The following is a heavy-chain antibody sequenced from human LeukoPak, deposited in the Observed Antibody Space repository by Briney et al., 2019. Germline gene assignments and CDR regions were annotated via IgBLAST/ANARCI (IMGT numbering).Heavy chain of an antibody. CDR1: GFTFSSFA. CDR2: IRDSGGST. V-gene: IGHV3-23*01. CDR3: ARDPNGDYIGAFEI. Sequence: GGSLRLSCAASGFTFSSFAMSWVRQAPGKGLEWVSTIRDSGGSTYYEDSVKGRLTISRDNSKNTLYLQMNSLRAEDTAVYYCARDPNGDYIGAFEIWGQGTMVTVSS. D-gene: IGHD4-17*01. J-gene: IGHJ3*02.